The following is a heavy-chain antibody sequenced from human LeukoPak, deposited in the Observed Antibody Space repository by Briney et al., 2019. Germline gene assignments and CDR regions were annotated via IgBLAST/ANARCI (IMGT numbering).Heavy chain of an antibody. CDR1: GYTFTDYY. J-gene: IGHJ4*02. Sequence: ASVKVSCKASGYTFTDYYVHWVRQAPGQGPEWMGWIIPNSGGTNYAQKFQGRVTMTRDTSISTAYMDLTSLTSDDTAVYYCATPFTRYGYWGQGTLVTVSS. D-gene: IGHD5-18*01. CDR2: IIPNSGGT. CDR3: ATPFTRYGY. V-gene: IGHV1-2*02.